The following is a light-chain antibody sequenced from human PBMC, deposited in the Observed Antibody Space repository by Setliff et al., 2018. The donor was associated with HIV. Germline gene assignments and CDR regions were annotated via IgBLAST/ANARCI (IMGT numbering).Light chain of an antibody. V-gene: IGLV2-14*01. J-gene: IGLJ1*01. CDR2: EVS. CDR3: SSYTISSTLV. CDR1: SSDVGGYNY. Sequence: QSVLTQPASVSGSPGQSITISCTGTSSDVGGYNYVSWYQQHPGQAPKLIIYEVSNRPSGVSDRFSGSKPGNTASLTISGLQAEDEADYYCSSYTISSTLVFGTGTKVTVL.